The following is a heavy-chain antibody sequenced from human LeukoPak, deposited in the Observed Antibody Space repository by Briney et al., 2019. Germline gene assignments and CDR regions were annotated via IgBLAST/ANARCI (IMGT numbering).Heavy chain of an antibody. D-gene: IGHD2-2*02. CDR3: ARGPLGYCSSTSCYSNWFDP. CDR2: IYYSGST. V-gene: IGHV4-30-4*08. Sequence: SQTLSLTCTVSGGSISSGDYYWSWIRQPPGKGLEWIGYIYYSGSTYYNPSLKSRATISVDTSKNQFSLKLSSVTAADTAVYYCARGPLGYCSSTSCYSNWFDPWGQGTLVTVSS. CDR1: GGSISSGDYY. J-gene: IGHJ5*02.